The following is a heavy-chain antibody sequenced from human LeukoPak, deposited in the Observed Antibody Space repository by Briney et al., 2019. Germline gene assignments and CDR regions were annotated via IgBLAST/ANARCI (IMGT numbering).Heavy chain of an antibody. CDR1: GGSFSSGGYP. V-gene: IGHV4-30-2*01. CDR2: IYHTGAT. J-gene: IGHJ2*01. Sequence: PSQTLSLTCAVFGGSFSSGGYPWSWIRQPPGKGLEWIGYIYHTGATYYNPSLKSRVTISVDKSKNLLSLNLTSVTAADTAVYYCARSSTADFDLWDRGTLVAVSS. CDR3: ARSSTADFDL. D-gene: IGHD2-2*01.